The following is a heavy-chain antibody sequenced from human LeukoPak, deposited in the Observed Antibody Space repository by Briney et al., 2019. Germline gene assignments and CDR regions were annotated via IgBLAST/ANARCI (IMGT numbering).Heavy chain of an antibody. V-gene: IGHV3-33*01. CDR1: GFTFSDYG. CDR2: IWYDGSKK. Sequence: GGSLRLSCAASGFTFSDYGIHWVRQAPGQGLEWVALIWYDGSKKYYADSVTGRFTISRDNTKNTLYLQLNSLRADDTAVYYCARAHSSSSTFDHWGQGTLVTVSS. D-gene: IGHD6-6*01. J-gene: IGHJ4*02. CDR3: ARAHSSSSTFDH.